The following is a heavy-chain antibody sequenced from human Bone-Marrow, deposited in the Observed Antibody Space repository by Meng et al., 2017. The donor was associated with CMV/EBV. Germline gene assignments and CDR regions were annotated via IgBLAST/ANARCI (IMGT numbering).Heavy chain of an antibody. V-gene: IGHV3-20*04. CDR1: GFTFDDYG. Sequence: GGSLRLSCAASGFTFDDYGMSWVRQGPGKGLEWVSSINWNRGSTSYADSVRGRFTISRDNDKNTLYLQMNGLRAEDTAVYYCARGFWSGHGCYFGNLFDYWGQGVLVTVSS. J-gene: IGHJ4*02. CDR2: INWNRGST. CDR3: ARGFWSGHGCYFGNLFDY. D-gene: IGHD3-3*01.